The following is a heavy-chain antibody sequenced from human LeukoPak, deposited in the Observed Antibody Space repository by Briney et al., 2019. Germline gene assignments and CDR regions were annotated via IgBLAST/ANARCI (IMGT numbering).Heavy chain of an antibody. CDR2: INPNSGGT. D-gene: IGHD2-2*01. V-gene: IGHV1-2*02. J-gene: IGHJ6*03. Sequence: ASVKVSCKASGYTFTGYYMHWVRQAPGQGLEWMGWINPNSGGTNYAQKFQGRVTMTRDTSISTAYMELSRLRSDDTAVYYCARLLVGTEYCSSTSCYMDVWGKGTTVTVSS. CDR3: ARLLVGTEYCSSTSCYMDV. CDR1: GYTFTGYY.